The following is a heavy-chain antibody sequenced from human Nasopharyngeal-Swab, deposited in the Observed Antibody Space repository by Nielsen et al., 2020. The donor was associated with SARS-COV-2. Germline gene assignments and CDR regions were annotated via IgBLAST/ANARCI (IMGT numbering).Heavy chain of an antibody. CDR1: GFTFSSYD. Sequence: GGSLRLSCAASGFTFSSYDMHWVRQATGKGLEWVSAIGTAGGPYYPGSVKGRFTISRENAKNSLYLQMNSLRAGDTAVYYCARGNSAGYYFDYWGQGTLVTVSS. CDR3: ARGNSAGYYFDY. CDR2: IGTAGGP. D-gene: IGHD3-10*01. V-gene: IGHV3-13*05. J-gene: IGHJ4*02.